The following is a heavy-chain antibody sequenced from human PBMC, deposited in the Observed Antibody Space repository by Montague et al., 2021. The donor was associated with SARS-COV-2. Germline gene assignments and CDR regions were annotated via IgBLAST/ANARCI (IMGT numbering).Heavy chain of an antibody. CDR3: ARYGDYGSWFDP. D-gene: IGHD4-17*01. Sequence: PALVKPTQTLTLTCTFSGFSLNTSGESVGWVRQPPGKALEWLALIYWDDDKRYSPSLKSRSTISKDTTKNEVVLTVANMDPVDTATYYCARYGDYGSWFDPWGQGTLVTVSS. V-gene: IGHV2-5*02. CDR1: GFSLNTSGES. CDR2: IYWDDDK. J-gene: IGHJ5*02.